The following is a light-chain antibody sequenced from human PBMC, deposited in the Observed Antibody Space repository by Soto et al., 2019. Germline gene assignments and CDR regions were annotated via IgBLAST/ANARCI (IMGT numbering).Light chain of an antibody. CDR2: DAS. V-gene: IGKV1-5*01. CDR3: QQYNSYLWT. J-gene: IGKJ1*01. CDR1: QSISSW. Sequence: DIQMTQSPSTLSASVGDRVTITCRASQSISSWLAWYQQKPGKAPKLLIYDASSLESGVPSRFSGSGSGTEFTLTISSLQPDNFATYYCQQYNSYLWTFGQGTKV.